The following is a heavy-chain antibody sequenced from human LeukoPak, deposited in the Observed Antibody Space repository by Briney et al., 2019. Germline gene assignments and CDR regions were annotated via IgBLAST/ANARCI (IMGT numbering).Heavy chain of an antibody. Sequence: GGSLRLSWAASGXTFSSYAVSWVRQAPGKGLEWVSAISASGATTYYADSVKGRFTISRDNSKNTLFLQMNSLRADDTAVYYCARTSSGWYGRFDYWGQGTMVTVSS. CDR1: GXTFSSYA. CDR2: ISASGATT. CDR3: ARTSSGWYGRFDY. J-gene: IGHJ4*02. V-gene: IGHV3-23*01. D-gene: IGHD6-19*01.